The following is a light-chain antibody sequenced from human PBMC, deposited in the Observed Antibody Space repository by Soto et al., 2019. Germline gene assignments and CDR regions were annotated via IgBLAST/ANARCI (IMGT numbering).Light chain of an antibody. V-gene: IGLV1-40*01. Sequence: QSVLTQPPSVSGAPGQRVTISCTGSSSNIGAGYDVYWYQQLPGTAPKLLIYGNINRPSGVPDRFSGSKSGTSASLAITGLQAEDEADYYCQSYDSSLSGRVVFGGGTKVTVL. CDR1: SSNIGAGYD. CDR3: QSYDSSLSGRVV. J-gene: IGLJ2*01. CDR2: GNI.